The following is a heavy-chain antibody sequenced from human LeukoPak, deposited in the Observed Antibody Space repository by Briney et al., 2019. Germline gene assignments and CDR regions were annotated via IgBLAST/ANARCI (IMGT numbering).Heavy chain of an antibody. J-gene: IGHJ3*02. CDR2: IIPIFGTA. CDR3: AREPGEVDTAMVSQGPNDAFDI. D-gene: IGHD5-18*01. Sequence: GASVKVSCKASGYTFTSYGISWVRQAPGQGLEWMGGIIPIFGTANYAQKFQGRVAITADKSTSTAYMELSSLRSEDTAVYYCAREPGEVDTAMVSQGPNDAFDIWGQGTMVTVSS. CDR1: GYTFTSYG. V-gene: IGHV1-69*06.